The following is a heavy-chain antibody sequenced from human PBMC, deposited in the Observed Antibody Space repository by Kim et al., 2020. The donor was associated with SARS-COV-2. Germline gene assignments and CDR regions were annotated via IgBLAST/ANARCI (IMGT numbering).Heavy chain of an antibody. CDR3: AKDTSWGGGPYYYYGMDV. D-gene: IGHD7-27*01. Sequence: KGRFPISRDNAKNSLYLQMNSLRAEDTALYYCAKDTSWGGGPYYYYGMDVWGQGTTVTVSS. V-gene: IGHV3-9*01. J-gene: IGHJ6*02.